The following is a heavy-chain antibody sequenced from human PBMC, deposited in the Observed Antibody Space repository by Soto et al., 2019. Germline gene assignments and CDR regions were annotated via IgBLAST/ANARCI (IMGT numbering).Heavy chain of an antibody. CDR3: ARGIVGATTSYYYYGMDV. V-gene: IGHV4-39*01. D-gene: IGHD1-26*01. CDR2: IYYSGST. J-gene: IGHJ6*02. CDR1: GGSISSSSYY. Sequence: SETLSLTCTVSGGSISSSSYYWGWIRQPPGKGLEWIGSIYYSGSTYYNPSLKSRVTISVDTSKNQSSLKLSSVTAADTAVYYCARGIVGATTSYYYYGMDVWGQGTTVTVSS.